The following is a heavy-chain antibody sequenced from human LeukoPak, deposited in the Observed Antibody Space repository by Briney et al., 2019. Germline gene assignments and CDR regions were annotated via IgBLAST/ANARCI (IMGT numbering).Heavy chain of an antibody. CDR1: GYTFTGYY. J-gene: IGHJ5*02. Sequence: ASVKASCKASGYTFTGYYMHWVRQAPGQGLGWMGWINPNSGGTNYAQKFQGRVTMTRDTSISTAYMELSRLRSDDTAVYYCARQLETTGGWFGPWGQGTLVTVSS. CDR3: ARQLETTGGWFGP. V-gene: IGHV1-2*02. CDR2: INPNSGGT. D-gene: IGHD1-1*01.